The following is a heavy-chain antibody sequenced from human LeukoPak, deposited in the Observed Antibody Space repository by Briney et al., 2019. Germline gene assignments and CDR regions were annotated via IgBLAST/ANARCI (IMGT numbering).Heavy chain of an antibody. CDR2: INSDGSST. Sequence: GGSLGLSCAASGFTFSSYWMHWVRQAPGKGLVWVSRINSDGSSTNYADSVKGRFTISRDNAKNTLYLQMNSLRAEDTAVYYCASSTKEPVAHWFDPWGQGALVTVSS. CDR3: ASSTKEPVAHWFDP. J-gene: IGHJ5*02. V-gene: IGHV3-74*01. D-gene: IGHD2-2*01. CDR1: GFTFSSYW.